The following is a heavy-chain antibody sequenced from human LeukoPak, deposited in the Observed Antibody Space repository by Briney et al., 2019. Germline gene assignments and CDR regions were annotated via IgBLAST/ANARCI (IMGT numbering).Heavy chain of an antibody. D-gene: IGHD3-10*01. Sequence: SETLSLTCSVSSGSMSSHYWSWIRQPPGKGLEWIGYIYNNESTNYNPSLRSRVTISVGTSENQFSLKLTSVTAADTAVYYCARGTRGPLVRRITIFDYWGQGILVTVSS. J-gene: IGHJ4*02. CDR2: IYNNEST. V-gene: IGHV4-59*11. CDR1: SGSMSSHY. CDR3: ARGTRGPLVRRITIFDY.